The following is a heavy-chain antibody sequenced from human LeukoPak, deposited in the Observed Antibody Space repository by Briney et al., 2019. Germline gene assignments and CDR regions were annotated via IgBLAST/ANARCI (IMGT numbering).Heavy chain of an antibody. V-gene: IGHV4-4*07. Sequence: SETLSLTCTVSGVSISSYFYYSWIRQPAGKGLEWIGRIYSSGSPNHNPSLKSRVTMSVDTSKNQFSLKLSSVTAADTAVYYCARERLDIVATMHFDYWGQGTLVTVSS. D-gene: IGHD5-12*01. J-gene: IGHJ4*02. CDR1: GVSISSYFY. CDR2: IYSSGSP. CDR3: ARERLDIVATMHFDY.